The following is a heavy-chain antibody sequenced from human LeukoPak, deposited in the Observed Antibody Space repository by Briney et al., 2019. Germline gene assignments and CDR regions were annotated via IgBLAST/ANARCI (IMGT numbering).Heavy chain of an antibody. CDR2: ISSESTYI. CDR1: GFTFSSYS. CDR3: ARFETVAAKPFEY. D-gene: IGHD6-19*01. Sequence: GGSLRLSCAASGFTFSSYSMNWVRQAPGKGLEWVSSISSESTYILYADSVKGRFTISRDNAKNSLYLQMDSLRAEDTAVYYCARFETVAAKPFEYWGQGALVTVSS. V-gene: IGHV3-21*01. J-gene: IGHJ4*02.